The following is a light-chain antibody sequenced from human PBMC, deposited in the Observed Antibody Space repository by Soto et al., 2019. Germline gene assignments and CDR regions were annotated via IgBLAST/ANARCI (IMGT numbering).Light chain of an antibody. J-gene: IGKJ4*01. CDR3: QQANSFPRT. V-gene: IGKV1D-12*01. CDR2: AAS. Sequence: DIHMTQSPSSVSASVGDRVTITCRASQDINNWLTWYQQKPGKAPKLLIYAASNLRSGVPSRFSGSGSGTDFTLTISSLQPEDFATYYCQQANSFPRTFGGGTKVEIK. CDR1: QDINNW.